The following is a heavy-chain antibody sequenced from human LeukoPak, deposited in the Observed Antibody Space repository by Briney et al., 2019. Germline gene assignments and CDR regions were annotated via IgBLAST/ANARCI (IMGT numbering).Heavy chain of an antibody. J-gene: IGHJ3*02. CDR2: IIPIFGTA. Sequence: SVKVSCKASGGTFSSYAISWVRQAPGQGLEWMGRIIPIFGTANYAQKFQGRVTITTDESTSTAYMELSSLRSEDTAVYYCARVVELTYYYDSSGYSDAFDIWGQGTMVTVSS. CDR3: ARVVELTYYYDSSGYSDAFDI. V-gene: IGHV1-69*05. CDR1: GGTFSSYA. D-gene: IGHD3-22*01.